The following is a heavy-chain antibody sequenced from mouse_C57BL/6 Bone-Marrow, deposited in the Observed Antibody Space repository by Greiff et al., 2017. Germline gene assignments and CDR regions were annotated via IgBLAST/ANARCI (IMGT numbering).Heavy chain of an antibody. CDR2: INPYNGGS. J-gene: IGHJ2*01. V-gene: IGHV1-19*01. Sequence: VQLQQPGPVLVKPGASVKMSCKASGYTFTDYYMNWVKQSHGKSLEWIGVINPYNGGSSYNQTFKGKATLTVDKSSSTAYMELNSLASEDSSVYYCARGLRQVDYWGQGTTLTVAS. D-gene: IGHD2-4*01. CDR3: ARGLRQVDY. CDR1: GYTFTDYY.